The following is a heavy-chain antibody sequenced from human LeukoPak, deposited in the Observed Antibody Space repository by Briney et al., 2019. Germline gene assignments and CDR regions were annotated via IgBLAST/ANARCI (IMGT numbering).Heavy chain of an antibody. J-gene: IGHJ3*02. CDR3: AKDLGSYQLGDAFDI. V-gene: IGHV3-30*18. Sequence: GGSLRLSCAASGFTFSSYGMHWVRQAPGKGLEWVAVISYDGSNKYYSDSVKGRFTISRDNSKNTLYLQMNSLRAEDTAVYYCAKDLGSYQLGDAFDIWGQGTMVTVSS. D-gene: IGHD1-26*01. CDR1: GFTFSSYG. CDR2: ISYDGSNK.